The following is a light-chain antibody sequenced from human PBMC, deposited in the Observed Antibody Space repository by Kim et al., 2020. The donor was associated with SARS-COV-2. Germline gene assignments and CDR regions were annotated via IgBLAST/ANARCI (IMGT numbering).Light chain of an antibody. CDR2: DVS. J-gene: IGLJ2*01. CDR3: SSYTSSSTSVV. Sequence: QSIPVSGTGTSADVVGYIYVSWYRQHPGKAPILMIYDVSNRPSGLSNRFSCAKSGNTACLTISGLQAEDEADYYCSSYTSSSTSVVFGGGTRLTVL. CDR1: SADVVGYIY. V-gene: IGLV2-14*03.